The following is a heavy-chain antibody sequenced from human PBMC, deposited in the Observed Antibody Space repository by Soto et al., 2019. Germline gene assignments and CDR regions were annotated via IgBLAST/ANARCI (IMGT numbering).Heavy chain of an antibody. J-gene: IGHJ3*01. CDR2: ISPTGDGT. D-gene: IGHD1-20*01. V-gene: IGHV3-23*01. CDR3: AARRVSGTYWTFNV. Sequence: GGSLRLSCAASGFTVSGHAMTWVRQAAGKGLEWVSTISPTGDGTFYADSVKGRFAISRDYSKDTLYLQMNSLRAEDTAVYYCAARRVSGTYWTFNVWGQGTMVTVSS. CDR1: GFTVSGHA.